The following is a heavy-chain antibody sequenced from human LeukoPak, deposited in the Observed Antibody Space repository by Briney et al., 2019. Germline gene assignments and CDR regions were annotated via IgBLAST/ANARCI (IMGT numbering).Heavy chain of an antibody. CDR3: AREINYYDSSGYSIYFDY. V-gene: IGHV1-69*13. J-gene: IGHJ4*02. CDR1: GGTFSSYA. D-gene: IGHD3-22*01. Sequence: SVKVSCKASGGTFSSYAISWVRQAPGQGLEWMGGIIPIFGTANYAQKFQGRVTITADESTSTAYMELSSLRSEDTAVYYCAREINYYDSSGYSIYFDYWGQGTLVTVSS. CDR2: IIPIFGTA.